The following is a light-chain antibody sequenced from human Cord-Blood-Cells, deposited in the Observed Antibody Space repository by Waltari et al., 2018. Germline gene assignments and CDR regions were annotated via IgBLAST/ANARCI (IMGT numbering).Light chain of an antibody. J-gene: IGKJ2*01. CDR1: QGIRSY. Sequence: AIRMTQSPSSFSASTGDRVTITCRASQGIRSYLAWYQQKPGKAPKLLIYAASTLQSGVPSRFSGSGSGTDFTLTISCLQSEDFATYYCQQYYSYPYTFGQWTKLEIK. CDR3: QQYYSYPYT. CDR2: AAS. V-gene: IGKV1-8*01.